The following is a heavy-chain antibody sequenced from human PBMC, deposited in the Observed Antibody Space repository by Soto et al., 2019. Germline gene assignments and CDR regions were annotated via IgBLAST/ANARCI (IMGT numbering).Heavy chain of an antibody. CDR2: IWYDGSNK. CDR1: GFTFSSYG. D-gene: IGHD5-12*01. CDR3: ARVSVATSVSRRSYYYYGMDV. Sequence: QVQLVESGGGVVQPGRSLRLSCAASGFTFSSYGMHWVRQAPGKGLEWVAVIWYDGSNKYYADSVKGRFTISRDNSKNSLHLQMNSLRAEDTAVYYCARVSVATSVSRRSYYYYGMDVWGQGTTVTVSS. V-gene: IGHV3-33*01. J-gene: IGHJ6*02.